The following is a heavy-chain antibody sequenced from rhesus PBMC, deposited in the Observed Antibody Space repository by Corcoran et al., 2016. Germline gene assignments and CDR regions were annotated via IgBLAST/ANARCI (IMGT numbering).Heavy chain of an antibody. J-gene: IGHJ4*01. CDR2: IYGSGGST. CDR1: GGSISRSTR. V-gene: IGHV4-93*02. Sequence: QVQLQESGPAVVKPSAPLSLTCAVSGGSISRSTRWCWFRKSPGRGLGWIGGIYGSGGSTEYNPSLKSPVTISIDTSKNQFSLKLSSVTAADTAVYYCARPAYWSDYYFDYWGQGVLVTVSS. CDR3: ARPAYWSDYYFDY. D-gene: IGHD3-22*01.